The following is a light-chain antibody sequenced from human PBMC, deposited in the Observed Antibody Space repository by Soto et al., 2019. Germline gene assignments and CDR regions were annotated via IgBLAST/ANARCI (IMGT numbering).Light chain of an antibody. Sequence: SHYSKNASVGDRVTITCRASQDINRWLAWYQQKPGKAPKILIYNADTLESGVPSRFSGSGYGTEFILTISSLQPDDFATCYSQQFSLYCAFGQGTKV. J-gene: IGKJ1*01. CDR3: QQFSLYCA. CDR1: QDINRW. CDR2: NAD. V-gene: IGKV1-5*01.